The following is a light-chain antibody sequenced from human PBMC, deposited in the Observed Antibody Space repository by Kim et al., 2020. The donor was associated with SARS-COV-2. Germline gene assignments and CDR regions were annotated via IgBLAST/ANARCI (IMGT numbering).Light chain of an antibody. Sequence: ALGHTAKITCQGDSLRSYYASWYQQKPGQAPVLVIYGKNNRPSGIPDRFSGSSSGNTASLTITGAQAEDEADYYCNSRDSSGNHVVFGGGTQLTVL. V-gene: IGLV3-19*01. CDR1: SLRSYY. CDR2: GKN. J-gene: IGLJ2*01. CDR3: NSRDSSGNHVV.